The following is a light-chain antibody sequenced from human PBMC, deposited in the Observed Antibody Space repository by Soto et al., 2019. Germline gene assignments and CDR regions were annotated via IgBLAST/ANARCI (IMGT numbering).Light chain of an antibody. CDR3: SSYTTSGTDV. V-gene: IGLV2-14*01. J-gene: IGLJ1*01. CDR2: DVS. CDR1: SSDVGGYHY. Sequence: QSALTQPASVSGSPGQSITISCTGTSSDVGGYHYVYWYQQYPGKSPKVMIYDVSNRPSGVSNRFSGSKSGNTASLTISGLQAEDEADYYCSSYTTSGTDVFGTGTQLTVL.